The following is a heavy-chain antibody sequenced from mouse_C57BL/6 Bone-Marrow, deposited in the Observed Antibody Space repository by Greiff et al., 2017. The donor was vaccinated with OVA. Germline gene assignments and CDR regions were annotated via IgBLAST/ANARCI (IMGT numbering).Heavy chain of an antibody. V-gene: IGHV10-1*01. CDR1: GFSFNTYA. CDR3: VTFITTVPSVAMDY. D-gene: IGHD1-1*01. Sequence: EVKLVESGGGLVQPTGSLKLSCAASGFSFNTYAMNWVRQAPGKGLEWVARIRSQSNNYATYYADSVKDRFTISRDDSESMLYLQMNNLKTEDTAMYYCVTFITTVPSVAMDYWGQGTSVTVSS. J-gene: IGHJ4*01. CDR2: IRSQSNNYAT.